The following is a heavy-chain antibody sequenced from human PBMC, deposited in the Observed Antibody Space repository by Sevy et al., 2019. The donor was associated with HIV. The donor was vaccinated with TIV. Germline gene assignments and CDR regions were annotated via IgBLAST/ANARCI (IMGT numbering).Heavy chain of an antibody. V-gene: IGHV1-8*01. Sequence: ASVKVSCKASGYTFTSYDINWVRQATGQGLEWMGWMNPNSGNTGYTQKFQGRVTMTRNTSISTAYMELSSLRSEDTAVYYCARGSHLIVGDYEHYYYGMDVWGQGTTVTVSS. J-gene: IGHJ6*02. CDR1: GYTFTSYD. CDR2: MNPNSGNT. D-gene: IGHD4-17*01. CDR3: ARGSHLIVGDYEHYYYGMDV.